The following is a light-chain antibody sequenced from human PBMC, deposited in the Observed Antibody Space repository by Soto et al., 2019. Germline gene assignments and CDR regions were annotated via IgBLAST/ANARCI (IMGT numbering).Light chain of an antibody. Sequence: DIQMTQSPSTLSASVGDKVTITCRASQSLGNWLAWYQQEPGKAPRLLIYEVSTLKRGVPSRFSGSGSGTEVALTITDLQPADFATYFCEQYTPDSPCAFGQGTKVVFK. J-gene: IGKJ1*01. CDR1: QSLGNW. CDR2: EVS. V-gene: IGKV1-5*01. CDR3: EQYTPDSPCA.